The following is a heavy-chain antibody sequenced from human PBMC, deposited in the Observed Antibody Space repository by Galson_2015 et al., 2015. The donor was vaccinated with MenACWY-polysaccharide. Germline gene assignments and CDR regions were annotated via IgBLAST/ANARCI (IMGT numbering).Heavy chain of an antibody. CDR1: GLTFSSYG. Sequence: SLRLSCAGSGLTFSSYGMGWVRQAPGKGLEWVSGLSPTTGNTYYADSVRGRFTISRDNSKNTLYLQMDSPRAEDTALYYCAKGAAHYGSGNYYDYWGQGTQGTVAS. CDR2: LSPTTGNT. V-gene: IGHV3-23*01. D-gene: IGHD3-10*01. CDR3: AKGAAHYGSGNYYDY. J-gene: IGHJ4*02.